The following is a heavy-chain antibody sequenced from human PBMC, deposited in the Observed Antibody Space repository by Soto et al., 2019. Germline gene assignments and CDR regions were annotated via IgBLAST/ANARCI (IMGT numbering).Heavy chain of an antibody. CDR3: TTVFHTYYDDSSGYYLYYFDY. V-gene: IGHV3-15*01. D-gene: IGHD3-22*01. Sequence: GGSLRLSCAASGFTFSNAWMSWVRQAPGKGLEWVGRIKSKTDGGTTDHAAPVKGRFTISRDGSKNTLYLQMNSLKTEDTDVYYCTTVFHTYYDDSSGYYLYYFDYWGQGTLVTVSS. CDR2: IKSKTDGGTT. CDR1: GFTFSNAW. J-gene: IGHJ4*02.